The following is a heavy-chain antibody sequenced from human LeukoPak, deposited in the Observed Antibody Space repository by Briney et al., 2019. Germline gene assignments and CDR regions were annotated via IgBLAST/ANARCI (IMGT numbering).Heavy chain of an antibody. J-gene: IGHJ4*02. V-gene: IGHV3-23*01. CDR3: AKPTDYGDYDLVWDY. D-gene: IGHD4-17*01. CDR1: GFTFSSYG. Sequence: GGSLRLSCAASGFTFSSYGMSWVRQAPGKGLEWVSANSGSGGSTYYADSVKGRFTISRDNSKNTLYLQMNSLRAEDTAVYYCAKPTDYGDYDLVWDYWGQGTLVTVSS. CDR2: NSGSGGST.